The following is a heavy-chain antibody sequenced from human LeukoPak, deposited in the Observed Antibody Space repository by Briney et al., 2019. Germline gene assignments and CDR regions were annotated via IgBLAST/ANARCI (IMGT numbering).Heavy chain of an antibody. CDR2: ISYDGSNK. Sequence: GRSLRLSCAASGFTFSSYGMHWVRQAPGKGLEWVAVISYDGSNKYYADSVKGRFTTSRDNSKNTLYLQMNSLRAEDTAVYYCAKATMVRGVINYYYYGMDVWGQGTTVTVSS. V-gene: IGHV3-30*18. J-gene: IGHJ6*02. CDR3: AKATMVRGVINYYYYGMDV. D-gene: IGHD3-10*01. CDR1: GFTFSSYG.